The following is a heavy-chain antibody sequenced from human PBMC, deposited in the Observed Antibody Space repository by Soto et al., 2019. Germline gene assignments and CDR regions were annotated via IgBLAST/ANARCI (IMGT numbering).Heavy chain of an antibody. V-gene: IGHV3-23*01. CDR3: ARYIRGPTVFYFDF. CDR1: GFTFSSYA. Sequence: QSGGSLRLSCAASGFTFSSYAMTWVRQAPGKGLEWVSVVTYNGDNTYYADSVKGRFTISRDNSKDTVDLQMNSLRAEDTAVYYCARYIRGPTVFYFDFWGPGVLVTVSS. D-gene: IGHD5-18*01. CDR2: VTYNGDNT. J-gene: IGHJ4*02.